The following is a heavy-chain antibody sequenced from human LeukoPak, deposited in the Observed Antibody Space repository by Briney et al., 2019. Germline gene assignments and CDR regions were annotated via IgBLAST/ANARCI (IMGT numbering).Heavy chain of an antibody. CDR1: GFTLRSYV. CDR3: AKGYYASGSYGWFDP. V-gene: IGHV3-23*01. CDR2: ISGTGDRT. Sequence: GGSLRLSCVASGFTLRSYVMNWVRQTPGKGLEWVSAISGTGDRTYHADSVKGRFTISRDNSKNTLYLHMNSLRAEDTAVYYCAKGYYASGSYGWFDPWGQGTLVTVSS. D-gene: IGHD3-10*01. J-gene: IGHJ5*02.